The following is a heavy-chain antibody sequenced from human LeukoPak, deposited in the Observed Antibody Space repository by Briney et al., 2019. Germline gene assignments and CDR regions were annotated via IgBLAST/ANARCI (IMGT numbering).Heavy chain of an antibody. CDR2: LYPSGST. CDR1: GGSISSYY. V-gene: IGHV4-4*07. CDR3: ARGKTYYDISKDAFDI. D-gene: IGHD3-22*01. Sequence: SETLSLTCTVSGGSISSYYWSWIRQPAGKGLEWIGRLYPSGSTNYNPSLKSRVTISVDTSKNQFSLKLSSVTAADTAVYYCARGKTYYDISKDAFDIWGQGTMVTVSS. J-gene: IGHJ3*02.